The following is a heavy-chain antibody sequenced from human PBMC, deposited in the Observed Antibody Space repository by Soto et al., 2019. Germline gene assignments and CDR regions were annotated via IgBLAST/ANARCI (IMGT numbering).Heavy chain of an antibody. J-gene: IGHJ4*02. CDR2: IDPSDSST. D-gene: IGHD5-18*01. V-gene: IGHV5-10-1*01. Sequence: GESLKISCKGSGYTFTSYWSTWVRQRPGKGLEWMGRIDPSDSSTNYSPSFQGHVNISTDKSISTAHLQWSRLKVSDTAMYYCAATGYTYGYHFDHWGQGTQVTVSS. CDR1: GYTFTSYW. CDR3: AATGYTYGYHFDH.